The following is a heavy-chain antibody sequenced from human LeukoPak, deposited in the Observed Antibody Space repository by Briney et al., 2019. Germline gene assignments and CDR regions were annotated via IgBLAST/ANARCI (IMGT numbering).Heavy chain of an antibody. V-gene: IGHV3-48*03. J-gene: IGHJ4*02. D-gene: IGHD4-17*01. CDR1: RFTFSSYE. Sequence: PGGSLRLSCAASRFTFSSYEMNWVRQAPGMGLVWVSHITSGGGTIYYADSVKGRFTISRDNAKRSLYLQRNSLRAEDTAVYYCARRDGEARYYFGIWGQGTLVTVSA. CDR2: ITSGGGTI. CDR3: ARRDGEARYYFGI.